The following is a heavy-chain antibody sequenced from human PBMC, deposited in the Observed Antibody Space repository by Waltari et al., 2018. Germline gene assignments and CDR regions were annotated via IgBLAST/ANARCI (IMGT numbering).Heavy chain of an antibody. CDR1: GGSISSSSYY. Sequence: QLQLQESGPGLVKPSETLSLTCTVSGGSISSSSYYWGWIRQPPGKGLEWIGSIYYSGSTYYNPSLKSRVTISVDTSKNQFSLKLSSVTAADTAVYYCARDYWSGYDSFSRAFDIWGQGTMVTVSS. CDR3: ARDYWSGYDSFSRAFDI. J-gene: IGHJ3*02. CDR2: IYYSGST. D-gene: IGHD5-12*01. V-gene: IGHV4-39*07.